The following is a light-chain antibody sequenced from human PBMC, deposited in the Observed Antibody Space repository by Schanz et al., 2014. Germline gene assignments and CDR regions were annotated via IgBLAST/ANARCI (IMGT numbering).Light chain of an antibody. CDR2: GAS. CDR1: QSVSSSY. J-gene: IGKJ1*01. CDR3: HHYSMSPL. V-gene: IGKV3-20*01. Sequence: EIVLTQSPGTLSLSPGERATLSCRASQSVSSSYLACYQQKPGQAPRLLIYGASIRASGIPDRFSGSGYGTDFSLTITRLEPEDFAVYYCHHYSMSPLFGQGTKVEIK.